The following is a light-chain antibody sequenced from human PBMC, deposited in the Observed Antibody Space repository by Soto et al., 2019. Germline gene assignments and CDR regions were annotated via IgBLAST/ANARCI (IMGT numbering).Light chain of an antibody. Sequence: EIVLTQSPGTLSLSPGERATLSCRASQSVSSTYLAWYQQKPGQAPRLLIYGASSGATGIPDWFSGSGSGTDFTLTISRLEPEDFAVYFCQQYDSSLYTFGQGTKLEIK. CDR3: QQYDSSLYT. CDR1: QSVSSTY. J-gene: IGKJ2*01. CDR2: GAS. V-gene: IGKV3-20*01.